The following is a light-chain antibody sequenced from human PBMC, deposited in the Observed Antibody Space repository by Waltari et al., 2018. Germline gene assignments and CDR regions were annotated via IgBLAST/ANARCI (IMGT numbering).Light chain of an antibody. Sequence: SVLTQPPSASGTPGQRVTISCSGSSSNIGSNTVNWYQQLPGTAPKLLIYSNNQRPSGVPDRFSGSESGTSASLAISGLQSEDEADYYCAAWDDSLNGWVFGGGTKLTVL. J-gene: IGLJ3*02. CDR1: SSNIGSNT. V-gene: IGLV1-44*01. CDR3: AAWDDSLNGWV. CDR2: SNN.